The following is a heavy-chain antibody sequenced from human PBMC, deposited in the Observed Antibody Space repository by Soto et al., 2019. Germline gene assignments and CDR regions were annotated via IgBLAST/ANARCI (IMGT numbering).Heavy chain of an antibody. V-gene: IGHV1-3*01. Sequence: ASVKVSCKASGYTFTSYSMHWVRQAPGQRLEWMGWINAGNGNTKYSQKFQGRVTITRDTSASTAYMELSSLRSEDTAVYYCARSVAPYYFDYWGQGTLVTVSS. CDR3: ARSVAPYYFDY. CDR1: GYTFTSYS. D-gene: IGHD2-15*01. CDR2: INAGNGNT. J-gene: IGHJ4*02.